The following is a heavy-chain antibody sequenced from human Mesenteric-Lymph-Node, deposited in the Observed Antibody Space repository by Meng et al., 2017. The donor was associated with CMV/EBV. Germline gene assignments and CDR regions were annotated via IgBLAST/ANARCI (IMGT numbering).Heavy chain of an antibody. V-gene: IGHV4-39*07. D-gene: IGHD2-15*01. Sequence: SETLSLTCTVSGGSISSISYYWGWIRQPPGKGLEWIGSIYYSGSTYYNPSLKSRVTISVDTSTNQFSLKLSSVTAADTAVYYCARVMKKVMVQRYCSGGSCSRGGGMDVWGQGTTVTVSS. CDR2: IYYSGST. CDR3: ARVMKKVMVQRYCSGGSCSRGGGMDV. J-gene: IGHJ6*02. CDR1: GGSISSISYY.